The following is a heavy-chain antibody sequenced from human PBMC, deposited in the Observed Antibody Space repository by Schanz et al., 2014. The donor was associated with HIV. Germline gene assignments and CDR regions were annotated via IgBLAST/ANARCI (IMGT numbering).Heavy chain of an antibody. J-gene: IGHJ6*02. V-gene: IGHV3-74*01. CDR2: INALGTTT. CDR1: GFTFSNDW. D-gene: IGHD3-3*01. Sequence: EVQLVESGGGLVQPGGSLRLSCAASGFTFSNDWMHWVRQAPGKGLVWVSRINALGTTTAYADSVKGRFTISRDNSKNTLNLQMNSLRGDDTGVYFCVRDLEPTIFGGYYHRYGMDVWGQGTTVIVSS. CDR3: VRDLEPTIFGGYYHRYGMDV.